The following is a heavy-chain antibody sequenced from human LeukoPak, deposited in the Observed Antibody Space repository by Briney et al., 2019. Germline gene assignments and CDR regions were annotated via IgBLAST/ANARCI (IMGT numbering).Heavy chain of an antibody. CDR2: INHSGST. V-gene: IGHV4-34*01. CDR3: ARDRALGYCSSTSCRANNWFDP. CDR1: GFSFSGYY. Sequence: GSLRLSCAASGFSFSGYYWSWIRQPPGKGLEWIGEINHSGSTNYNPSLKSRVTISVDTSKNQFSLKLSSVTAADTAVYYCARDRALGYCSSTSCRANNWFDPWGQGTLVTVSS. D-gene: IGHD2-2*01. J-gene: IGHJ5*02.